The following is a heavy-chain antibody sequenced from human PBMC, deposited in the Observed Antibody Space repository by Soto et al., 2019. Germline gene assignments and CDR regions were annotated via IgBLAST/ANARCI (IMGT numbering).Heavy chain of an antibody. CDR2: ISAYNGNT. CDR1: GYTFTSYG. J-gene: IGHJ6*02. CDR3: ARLPTHLDIRAPYYGMDV. Sequence: QVQLVQSGAEVKKPGASVKVSCKASGYTFTSYGISWVRQAPGQGLVWMGWISAYNGNTNYAQKLQGRVTMTTDTSTSTAYMELRSLRSDDTAVYYCARLPTHLDIRAPYYGMDVWGQGTTVTVSS. V-gene: IGHV1-18*01.